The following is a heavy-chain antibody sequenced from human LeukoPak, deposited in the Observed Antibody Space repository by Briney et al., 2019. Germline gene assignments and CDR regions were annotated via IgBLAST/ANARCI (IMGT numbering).Heavy chain of an antibody. D-gene: IGHD4-17*01. CDR2: ISSGGSAK. CDR1: GFVFSDYY. J-gene: IGHJ6*03. Sequence: PGGSLRLSCAASGFVFSDYYMSWIRQAPGKRLEWISYISSGGSAKYYADSVRGRFTISRDNAKNSLYLQMNSLRAEDTAVYYCARSSVTDYYYYYMDVWGKGTTVTISS. V-gene: IGHV3-11*04. CDR3: ARSSVTDYYYYYMDV.